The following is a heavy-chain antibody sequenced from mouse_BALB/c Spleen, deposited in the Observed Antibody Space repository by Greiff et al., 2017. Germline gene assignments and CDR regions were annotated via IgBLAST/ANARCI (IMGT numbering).Heavy chain of an antibody. CDR1: GYTFTSYW. V-gene: IGHV1-7*01. Sequence: VKLQESGAELAKPGASVKMSCKASGYTFTSYWMHWVKQRPGQGLEWIGYINPSTGYTEYNQKFKDKATLTADKSSSTAYMQLSSLTSEDSAVYYCARFYYRYDGYAMDYWGQGTSVTVSS. CDR2: INPSTGYT. D-gene: IGHD2-14*01. J-gene: IGHJ4*01. CDR3: ARFYYRYDGYAMDY.